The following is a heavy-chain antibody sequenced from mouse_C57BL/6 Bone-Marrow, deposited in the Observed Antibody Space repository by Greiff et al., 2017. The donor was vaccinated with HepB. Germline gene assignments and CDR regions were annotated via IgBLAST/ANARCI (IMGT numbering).Heavy chain of an antibody. CDR3: AREDYYGNYVLYWYFDV. CDR2: IDPSDSYT. D-gene: IGHD2-1*01. Sequence: QVQLQQPGAELVKPGASVKLSCKASGYTFTSYWMQWVKQRPGQGLEWIGEIDPSDSYTNYNQKFKGKATLTVDTSSSTAYMQLSSLTSEDSAVYYCAREDYYGNYVLYWYFDVWGTGTTVTVSS. CDR1: GYTFTSYW. V-gene: IGHV1-50*01. J-gene: IGHJ1*03.